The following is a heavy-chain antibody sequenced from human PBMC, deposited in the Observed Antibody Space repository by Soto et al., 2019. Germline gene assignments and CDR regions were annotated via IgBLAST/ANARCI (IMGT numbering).Heavy chain of an antibody. CDR3: ARADGSGSYYDYYYYGMDV. J-gene: IGHJ6*02. V-gene: IGHV4-31*03. Sequence: QVQLQESGPGLVKPSQTLSLTCTVSGGSISSGGYYWSWIRQHPGKGLEWIGYIYYSGSTYYNPSLKSRVTISVDTSKNQSSLKLSSVTAADTAVYYCARADGSGSYYDYYYYGMDVWGQGTTVTVSS. D-gene: IGHD3-10*01. CDR2: IYYSGST. CDR1: GGSISSGGYY.